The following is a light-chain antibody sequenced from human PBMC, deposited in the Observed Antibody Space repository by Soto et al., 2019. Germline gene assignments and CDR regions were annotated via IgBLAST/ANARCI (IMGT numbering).Light chain of an antibody. CDR3: CSYAGINNLGV. CDR2: EVS. CDR1: SSDVGGYKY. J-gene: IGLJ1*01. V-gene: IGLV2-8*01. Sequence: QSALTQPPSASGSPGQSVTISCTGTSSDVGGYKYVSWYQQHPGKAPKLMIFEVSKRPSGVSYRFSGSKSGNTASLTVSGRQAEDEADYYCCSYAGINNLGVFGTGTKLTVL.